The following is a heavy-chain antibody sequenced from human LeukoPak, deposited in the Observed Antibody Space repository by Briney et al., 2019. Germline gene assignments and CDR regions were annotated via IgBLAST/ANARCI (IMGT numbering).Heavy chain of an antibody. V-gene: IGHV3-21*06. D-gene: IGHD6-19*01. CDR1: GFTFDDYG. CDR2: ISSSSSYI. J-gene: IGHJ4*02. CDR3: ARVDWWLDFDY. Sequence: GGSLRLSCAASGFTFDDYGMNWVRQAPGKGLEWVSSISSSSSYIYYADSVKGRFTSSRDNAKNSLYLQMNSLRAEDTAVYYCARVDWWLDFDYWGQGTLVTVSS.